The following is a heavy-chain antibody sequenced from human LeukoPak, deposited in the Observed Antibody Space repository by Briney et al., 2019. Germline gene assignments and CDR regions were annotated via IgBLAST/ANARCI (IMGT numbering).Heavy chain of an antibody. CDR1: GFTFSSYS. J-gene: IGHJ4*02. CDR2: ISSSSSYI. D-gene: IGHD3-16*01. V-gene: IGHV3-21*01. Sequence: PGGSLRLSCAASGFTFSSYSMNWVRQAPGKGLDWVSSISSSSSYIYYADSVKGRFTISRDNAKNSLYLQMNSLRAEDTAVYYCARDRHVWGSYTIDYWGQGTLVTVSS. CDR3: ARDRHVWGSYTIDY.